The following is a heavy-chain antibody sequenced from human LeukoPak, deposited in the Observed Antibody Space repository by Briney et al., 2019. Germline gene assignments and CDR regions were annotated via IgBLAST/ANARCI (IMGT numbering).Heavy chain of an antibody. V-gene: IGHV4-4*07. CDR1: GGSISDFY. D-gene: IGHD2-2*01. CDR2: IYSSGST. Sequence: PSETLSLTCIVSGGSISDFYWSWVRQSAGKGLEYIGRIYSSGSTNYNPSLKSRVAISVDTSKNQFSLKLSSVTAADTAVYYCARVGLDCSSTSCYLNWFDPWGQGTLVTVSS. CDR3: ARVGLDCSSTSCYLNWFDP. J-gene: IGHJ5*02.